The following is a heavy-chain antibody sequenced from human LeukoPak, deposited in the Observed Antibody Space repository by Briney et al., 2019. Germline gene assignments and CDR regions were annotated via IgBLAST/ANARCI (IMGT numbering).Heavy chain of an antibody. Sequence: GGSLRLSCAASGFTFSTYDFHWVRQATGKGLEWVSAIGTVGDTHYPGSVKGRFTISRENAKNSVYLQMDNLRAGDTAVYYCVRESNDFLTGYYDYWGQGILVTVSS. V-gene: IGHV3-13*01. CDR1: GFTFSTYD. D-gene: IGHD3-9*01. CDR3: VRESNDFLTGYYDY. CDR2: IGTVGDT. J-gene: IGHJ4*02.